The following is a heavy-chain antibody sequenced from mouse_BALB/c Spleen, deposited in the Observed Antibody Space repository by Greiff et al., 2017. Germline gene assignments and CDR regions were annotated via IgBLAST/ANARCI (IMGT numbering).Heavy chain of an antibody. Sequence: EVKLMESGAELVKPGASVKLSCTASGFNIKDTYMHWVKQRPEQGLEWIGRIDPANGNTKYDPKFQGKATITADTSSNTAYLQLSSLTSEDTAVYYCARSLYGSSPLDYWGQGTTLTVSS. D-gene: IGHD1-1*01. CDR2: IDPANGNT. CDR1: GFNIKDTY. J-gene: IGHJ2*01. CDR3: ARSLYGSSPLDY. V-gene: IGHV14-3*02.